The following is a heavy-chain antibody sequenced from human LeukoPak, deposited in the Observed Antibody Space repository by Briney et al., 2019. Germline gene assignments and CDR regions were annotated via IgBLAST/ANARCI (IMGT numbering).Heavy chain of an antibody. D-gene: IGHD3-16*01. Sequence: SETLSLTCAVYGGSFSSYYWSWIRQPPGKGLEWIGYIYYSGSTNYNPSLKSRVTISVDTSKNQFSLKLSSVTAADTAVYYCARDLGGGFYFDYWGQGTLVTVSS. V-gene: IGHV4-59*01. CDR2: IYYSGST. CDR3: ARDLGGGFYFDY. CDR1: GGSFSSYY. J-gene: IGHJ4*02.